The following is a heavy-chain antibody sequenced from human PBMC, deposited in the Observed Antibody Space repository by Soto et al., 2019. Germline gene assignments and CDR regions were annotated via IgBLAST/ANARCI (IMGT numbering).Heavy chain of an antibody. CDR2: INNDGSEK. Sequence: EVQLVESGGDLVQPGGSLRLSCVASGFTFSPYWMSWVRQAPGRGLQWVATINNDGSEKYYADSVKGRFTISRDNARDSLYLQSTSLRAEDTAIYYCARGSNQDYWGQGTLVAVSS. CDR1: GFTFSPYW. V-gene: IGHV3-7*03. CDR3: ARGSNQDY. J-gene: IGHJ4*02. D-gene: IGHD2-8*01.